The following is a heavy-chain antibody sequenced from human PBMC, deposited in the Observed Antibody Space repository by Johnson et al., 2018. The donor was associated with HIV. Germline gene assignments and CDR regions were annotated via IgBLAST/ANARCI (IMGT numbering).Heavy chain of an antibody. V-gene: IGHV3-20*04. CDR3: VRDNVRGVLGLLWAM. Sequence: VQLVESGGGVVQPGRSLRLSCAASGFTFSSYGMHWVRQAPGKGLEWVSGINWNGGSTGYGDSVKGRFTISRDNAKNSLYLQMNSLRAEDTAVYFCVRDNVRGVLGLLWAMWG. CDR2: INWNGGST. J-gene: IGHJ1*01. D-gene: IGHD3-10*02. CDR1: GFTFSSYG.